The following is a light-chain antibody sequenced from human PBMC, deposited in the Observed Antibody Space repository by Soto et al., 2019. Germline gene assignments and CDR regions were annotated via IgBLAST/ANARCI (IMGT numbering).Light chain of an antibody. J-gene: IGKJ4*01. Sequence: EIVLTQSPGTLSLPPGERATLSCRTSQSISSSFLGWYQQKPGQAPRLLIYGASSRATGIPDRFSGSGSGTDFTLTISRLEPEDFAVYYCQQYGGSLTFGGGTKVEVK. V-gene: IGKV3-20*01. CDR3: QQYGGSLT. CDR2: GAS. CDR1: QSISSSF.